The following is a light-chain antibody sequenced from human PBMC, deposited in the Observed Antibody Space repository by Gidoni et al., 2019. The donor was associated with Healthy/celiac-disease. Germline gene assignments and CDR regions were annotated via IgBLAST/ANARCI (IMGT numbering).Light chain of an antibody. J-gene: IGLJ3*02. CDR1: ALPKQY. CDR2: KDS. CDR3: QSADSSGTYWV. V-gene: IGLV3-25*02. Sequence: SYELTQPPSVSVSPVQTARITCSGDALPKQYAYWYQQKPGQAPVLVIYKDSDRPSGIPDRFSGSSSVTTVTLTISGVQAEDESDYYCQSADSSGTYWVFGGGTKLTVL.